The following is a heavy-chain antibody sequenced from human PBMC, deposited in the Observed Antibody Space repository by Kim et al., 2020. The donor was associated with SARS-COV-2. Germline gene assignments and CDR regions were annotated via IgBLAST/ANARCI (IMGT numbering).Heavy chain of an antibody. CDR3: ASSRSGSYYYGMDV. CDR2: ISYDGSNK. J-gene: IGHJ6*02. Sequence: GGSLRLSCAASGFTFSSYAMHWVRQAPGKGLEWVAVISYDGSNKYYADSVKGRFTISRDNSKNTLYLQMNSLRAEDTAVYYCASSRSGSYYYGMDVWGQGTTVTFSS. D-gene: IGHD3-22*01. CDR1: GFTFSSYA. V-gene: IGHV3-30*04.